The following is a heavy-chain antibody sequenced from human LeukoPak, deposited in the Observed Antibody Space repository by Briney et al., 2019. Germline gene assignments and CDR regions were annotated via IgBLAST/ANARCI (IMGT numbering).Heavy chain of an antibody. CDR2: IRYDGSNK. CDR1: GFTFSSYG. Sequence: GGSLRLSCAASGFTFSSYGMHWVRQAPGKGLEWVAFIRYDGSNKYYADSVKGRFTISRDNSKNTLYLQMNSLRSDDTAVYYCARAGGGWAYQTPGWEQQLPTRNWFDPWGQGTLVTVSS. CDR3: ARAGGGWAYQTPGWEQQLPTRNWFDP. V-gene: IGHV3-30*02. D-gene: IGHD6-13*01. J-gene: IGHJ5*02.